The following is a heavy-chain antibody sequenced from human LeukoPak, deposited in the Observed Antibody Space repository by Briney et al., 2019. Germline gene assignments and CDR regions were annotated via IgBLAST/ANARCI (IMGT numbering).Heavy chain of an antibody. CDR3: ATLTGGDDAFDI. J-gene: IGHJ3*02. V-gene: IGHV4-34*01. D-gene: IGHD4-23*01. Sequence: SETLSLTCAVYGGSFSGYYWSWIRQPPGKGLEWIGEINHSGSTNYNPSLKSRVTISVDTSKNQFSLKLNSVTPADTAVYYCATLTGGDDAFDIWGQGTMVTVSS. CDR2: INHSGST. CDR1: GGSFSGYY.